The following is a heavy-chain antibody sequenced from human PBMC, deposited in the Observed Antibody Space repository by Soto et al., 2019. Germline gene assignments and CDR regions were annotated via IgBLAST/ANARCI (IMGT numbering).Heavy chain of an antibody. CDR1: GGSISSSSYY. J-gene: IGHJ5*02. CDR2: IYYSGST. D-gene: IGHD1-1*01. CDR3: ARGTGTTYLPGDWFDP. V-gene: IGHV4-39*01. Sequence: QLQLQESGPGLVKPSETLSLTCTVSGGSISSSSYYWGWIRQPPGKGLEWIGSIYYSGSTYYNPSLKSRVTISVDTSKNQFSLKLSSVTAADTAVYYCARGTGTTYLPGDWFDPWGQGTLVTVSS.